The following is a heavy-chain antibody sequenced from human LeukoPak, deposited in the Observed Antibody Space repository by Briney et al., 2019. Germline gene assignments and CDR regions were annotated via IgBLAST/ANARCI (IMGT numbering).Heavy chain of an antibody. CDR2: ISYDGSDK. J-gene: IGHJ6*03. Sequence: PGGSLRLSCAASGFTFSNYAIHWVRQAPGKGLEWVAVISYDGSDKYYADSVKGRFTISRDKSKNTLYLQMNSLRPEDTAVYFCARDYGDYFGYYYMDVWGKGTTVTVSS. CDR1: GFTFSNYA. V-gene: IGHV3-30*03. D-gene: IGHD4-17*01. CDR3: ARDYGDYFGYYYMDV.